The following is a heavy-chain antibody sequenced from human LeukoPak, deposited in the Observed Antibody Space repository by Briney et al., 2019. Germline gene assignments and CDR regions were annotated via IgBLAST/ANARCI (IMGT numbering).Heavy chain of an antibody. Sequence: GGSLTLSCGASGFTFSNYVMSWVRQAPGKGLEWVSAISDSGDNTYYADSVKGRFTISRDNSKNTLYLQMNSPRAEDTAEYYCAKDTSIGRYCTNGVCSPFDYWGQGTLVTVSS. D-gene: IGHD2-8*01. J-gene: IGHJ4*02. V-gene: IGHV3-23*01. CDR2: ISDSGDNT. CDR3: AKDTSIGRYCTNGVCSPFDY. CDR1: GFTFSNYV.